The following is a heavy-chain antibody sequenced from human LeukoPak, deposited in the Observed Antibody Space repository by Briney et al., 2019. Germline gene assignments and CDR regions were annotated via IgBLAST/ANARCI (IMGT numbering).Heavy chain of an antibody. CDR1: GATFSSYT. J-gene: IGHJ4*02. D-gene: IGHD3-22*01. CDR2: IIPILGIA. Sequence: GASVNVSCKASGATFSSYTISWVRQAPGQGLEWMGRIIPILGIANYAQKFQGRVTITADKSTSTAYMELNSLRSEDTAVYYCARAKSNDGGYYRKHFDYWGQGTLVTVSS. V-gene: IGHV1-69*02. CDR3: ARAKSNDGGYYRKHFDY.